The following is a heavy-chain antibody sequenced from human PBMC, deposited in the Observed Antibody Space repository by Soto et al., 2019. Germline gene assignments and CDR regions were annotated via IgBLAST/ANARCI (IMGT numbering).Heavy chain of an antibody. CDR2: INGDYGNT. CDR3: ARCIQGDYYYGMDV. CDR1: GYTFYSHS. Sequence: QAQLVQSGAEVKKPGASVKVSCKASGYTFYSHSISWVRQAPGQGLEWMGRINGDYGNTQYAQKFRDRVTMTTDTXTTTVYMELTNLRSDDTAVYYCARCIQGDYYYGMDVWGQGTTVTVSS. D-gene: IGHD5-18*01. V-gene: IGHV1-18*01. J-gene: IGHJ6*02.